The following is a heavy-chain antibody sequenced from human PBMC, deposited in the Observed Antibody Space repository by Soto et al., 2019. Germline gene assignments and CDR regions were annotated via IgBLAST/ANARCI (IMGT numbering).Heavy chain of an antibody. D-gene: IGHD4-17*01. Sequence: GASVRVSCKASGYTFYTYGITWVRQAPGQGLEWMGWINPYNGNTKFAQKLQDRVTMTTATSTSTAYMELASLRSDDTAVYYCARGCIAVTTHLCYWGQGTLVTVSS. CDR1: GYTFYTYG. CDR3: ARGCIAVTTHLCY. CDR2: INPYNGNT. J-gene: IGHJ4*02. V-gene: IGHV1-18*01.